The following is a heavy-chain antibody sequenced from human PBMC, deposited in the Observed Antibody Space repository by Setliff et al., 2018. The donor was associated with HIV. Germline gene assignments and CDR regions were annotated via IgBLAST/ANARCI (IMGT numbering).Heavy chain of an antibody. Sequence: ASVKVSCKASGGTFNINAVTWVRQAPGQGLEWVGAIIPLFGTANYAQKFQGRVTITADDSTSTVYMEVRSLRSADTAVYYCSKVSEHRTSSGPFYYYMDVWGEGTTVTVS. J-gene: IGHJ6*03. V-gene: IGHV1-69*13. CDR1: GGTFNINA. D-gene: IGHD6-6*01. CDR2: IIPLFGTA. CDR3: SKVSEHRTSSGPFYYYMDV.